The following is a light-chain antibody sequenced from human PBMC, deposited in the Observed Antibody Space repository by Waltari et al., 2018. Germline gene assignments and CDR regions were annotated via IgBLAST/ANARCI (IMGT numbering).Light chain of an antibody. CDR1: QSISTL. CDR3: QQYNTYPLT. Sequence: DIQMTQSPSTLSASVGDRVTITCRASQSISTLLAWYQQKPGKAPKLLIYMASSLESGVPSTFSGSGSGTEFTLTISSLQPDDFATYYCQQYNTYPLTFGGGTKVEIK. J-gene: IGKJ4*01. V-gene: IGKV1-5*03. CDR2: MAS.